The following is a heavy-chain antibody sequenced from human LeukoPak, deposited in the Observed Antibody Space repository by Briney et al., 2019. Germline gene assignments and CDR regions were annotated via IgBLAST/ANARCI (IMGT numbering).Heavy chain of an antibody. D-gene: IGHD3-10*01. Sequence: GGFLRLSCAVSGFTFSSYAMNWVRQAPGRGLEWVSGISSSGASTYYADSLKGRFTISRDNSKNTLYLQMNSLRAEDTATYYCANGESTTGAGMGDYWGQGTLVTVSS. J-gene: IGHJ4*02. CDR1: GFTFSSYA. CDR2: ISSSGAST. V-gene: IGHV3-23*01. CDR3: ANGESTTGAGMGDY.